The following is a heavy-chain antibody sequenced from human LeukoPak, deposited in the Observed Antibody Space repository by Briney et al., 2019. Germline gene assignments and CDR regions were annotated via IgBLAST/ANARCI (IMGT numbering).Heavy chain of an antibody. CDR3: AGRVRIAVAGHFDY. CDR2: INHSGST. J-gene: IGHJ4*02. D-gene: IGHD6-19*01. CDR1: GGSFSGYY. Sequence: PSETLSLTCAVFGGSFSGYYWSWIRQPPGKGLEWIGEINHSGSTNYNPSLKSRVTISVDTSKNQFSLKLSSVTAADTAVYYCAGRVRIAVAGHFDYWGQGTLVTVSS. V-gene: IGHV4-34*01.